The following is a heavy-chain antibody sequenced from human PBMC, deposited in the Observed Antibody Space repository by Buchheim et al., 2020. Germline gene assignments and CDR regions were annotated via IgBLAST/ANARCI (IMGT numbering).Heavy chain of an antibody. J-gene: IGHJ5*02. CDR1: GDSVTTSY. CDR2: VHHNGDA. V-gene: IGHV4-59*02. Sequence: QVQLQESGPGLVKPSETVSLTCTVSGDSVTTSYWNWMRQPPGQGLEWIGYVHHNGDAKYNFSLIGRVTISLDTPRNQFFLQLTSVTAADTAVYYCARDNFRDSGGLGRFDPWGQGAL. D-gene: IGHD2/OR15-2a*01. CDR3: ARDNFRDSGGLGRFDP.